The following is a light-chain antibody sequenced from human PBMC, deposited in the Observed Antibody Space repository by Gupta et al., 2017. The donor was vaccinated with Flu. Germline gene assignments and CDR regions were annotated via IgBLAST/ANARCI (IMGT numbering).Light chain of an antibody. V-gene: IGKV2-30*02. CDR3: KQGTHWPT. CDR2: RVS. Sequence: VVLTPSLLSRPAIFGQPASISCRSSQSLVHRNGNTYLPWLQQRPGQSPRRLIYRVSNRDSGVPDRCSGGGSGTDFPLKISMVEAEDVGVYYCKQGTHWPTFGQGTKVEIK. CDR1: QSLVHRNGNTY. J-gene: IGKJ1*01.